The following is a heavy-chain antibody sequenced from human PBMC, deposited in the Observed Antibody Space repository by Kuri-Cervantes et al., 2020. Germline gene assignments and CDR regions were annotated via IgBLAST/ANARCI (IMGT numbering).Heavy chain of an antibody. CDR2: IYYSGST. J-gene: IGHJ4*02. Sequence: SETLSLTCTVSGGSVSSGSYYWSWIRQPPGKGLEWIGYIYYSGSTYYNPSLKSRVTIPVDTSKNQFSLKLSSVTAADTAVYYCARVRGGGLAPPIAYYFDYWGQGTLVTVSS. CDR3: ARVRGGGLAPPIAYYFDY. D-gene: IGHD2-21*01. CDR1: GGSVSSGSYY. V-gene: IGHV4-61*01.